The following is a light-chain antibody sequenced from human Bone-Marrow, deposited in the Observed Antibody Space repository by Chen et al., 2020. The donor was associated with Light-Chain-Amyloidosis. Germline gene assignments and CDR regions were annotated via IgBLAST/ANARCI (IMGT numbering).Light chain of an antibody. CDR3: QSADSSGTYEVI. J-gene: IGLJ2*01. CDR1: DLPTKY. Sequence: SYELTQPPSVSVSQGPTARMTCSGDDLPTKYAYWYQQKPGQAAVLVIHRDTERPSGISERFSGSSSGTTATLTISGVQAEDEAAYHCQSADSSGTYEVIFGGGTKLTVL. V-gene: IGLV3-25*03. CDR2: RDT.